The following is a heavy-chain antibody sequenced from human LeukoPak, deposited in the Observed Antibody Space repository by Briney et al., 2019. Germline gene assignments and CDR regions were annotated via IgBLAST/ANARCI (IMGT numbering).Heavy chain of an antibody. D-gene: IGHD3-22*01. V-gene: IGHV1-69*13. CDR2: IIPIFGTA. J-gene: IGHJ4*02. Sequence: VASVKVSCKVSGYTLTELSMHWVRQAPGQGLEWMGGIIPIFGTANYAQKFQGRVTITADESTSTAYMELSSLRSEDTAVYYCATRDSSGYYNDYWGQGTLVTVSS. CDR1: GYTLTELS. CDR3: ATRDSSGYYNDY.